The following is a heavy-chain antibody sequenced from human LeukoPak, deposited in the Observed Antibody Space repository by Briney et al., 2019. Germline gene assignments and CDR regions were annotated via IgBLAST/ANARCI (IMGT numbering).Heavy chain of an antibody. D-gene: IGHD7-27*01. V-gene: IGHV4-59*01. CDR2: IYYSGST. J-gene: IGHJ5*02. CDR3: ARGLVWGGFDP. CDR1: GDSLSSYY. Sequence: PSETLSLTCTVSGDSLSSYYWSWIRQPPGKGLEWIGYIYYSGSTNYNPSLKSRVTISVDTSKNQFSLKLSSVTAADTAVYYCARGLVWGGFDPWGQGTLVTVSS.